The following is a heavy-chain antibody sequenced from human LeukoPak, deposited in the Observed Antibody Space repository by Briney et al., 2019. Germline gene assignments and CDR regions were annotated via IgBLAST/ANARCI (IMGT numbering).Heavy chain of an antibody. J-gene: IGHJ4*02. CDR3: ARLHYEAWVDY. Sequence: SETLSLTCTVSGGSISSYYWSWIRQPPGKGLEWIGYIYYSGSTNYNPSLKSRVTISVDTSKNQFSLKLSSVTAADTAVYYCARLHYEAWVDYWGQGTLVTVSS. CDR2: IYYSGST. V-gene: IGHV4-59*08. D-gene: IGHD4-17*01. CDR1: GGSISSYY.